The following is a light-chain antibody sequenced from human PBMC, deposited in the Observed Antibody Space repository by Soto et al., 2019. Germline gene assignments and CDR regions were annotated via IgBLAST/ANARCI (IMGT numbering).Light chain of an antibody. J-gene: IGLJ1*01. V-gene: IGLV2-14*01. CDR3: SSYTASSTLL. Sequence: QSALTQPASVSGSPGQSITISCTGTSNDVGFYSYVSWYQQHPGKAPKLIIYEVTNRPSGVSDHFSGSKSGNTASLTISGLQADDEADYYCSSYTASSTLLFGTGTKLTVL. CDR2: EVT. CDR1: SNDVGFYSY.